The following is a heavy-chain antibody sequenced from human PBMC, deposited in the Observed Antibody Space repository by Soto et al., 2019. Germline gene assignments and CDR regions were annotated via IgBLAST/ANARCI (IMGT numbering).Heavy chain of an antibody. V-gene: IGHV1-2*02. CDR3: ARDRVAATRPRLDP. CDR2: MNPNNGDS. CDR1: GYTFTGYY. J-gene: IGHJ5*02. Sequence: ASVKVSCKASGYTFTGYYIHWVRQAPGQGLEWMGWMNPNNGDSKYAQKFQGRVSMTRDMSITTAYLTLTSLRSDDTAIFYCARDRVAATRPRLDPWGQGTLVTVSS. D-gene: IGHD2-15*01.